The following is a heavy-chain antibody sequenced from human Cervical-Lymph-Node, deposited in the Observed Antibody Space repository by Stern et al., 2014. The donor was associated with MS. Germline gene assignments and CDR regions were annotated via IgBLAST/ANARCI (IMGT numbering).Heavy chain of an antibody. CDR1: GDSINSGGHY. CDR2: IYNSGAT. V-gene: IGHV4-31*03. J-gene: IGHJ5*02. CDR3: ASRWSGTYYGQNWFDP. Sequence: VQLEESGPGLVKPSQTLSLTCTVSGDSINSGGHYWSWIRQRPGKGLEWLGYIYNSGATFYSPSLKGRVTISLDTSKNQFSLTLSSVTAADTAIYYCASRWSGTYYGQNWFDPWGQGILVTVSS. D-gene: IGHD1-26*01.